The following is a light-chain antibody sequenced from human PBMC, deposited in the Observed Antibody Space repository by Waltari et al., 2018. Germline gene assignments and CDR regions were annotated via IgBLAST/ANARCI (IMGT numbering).Light chain of an antibody. CDR3: QQSNNTPFT. V-gene: IGKV1-39*01. CDR1: QSISIY. J-gene: IGKJ3*01. CDR2: AAS. Sequence: DTQMTQSPSSLSASVGDRVTITCRASQSISIYVNWYQKKSGQAPKLLIYAASSLQSGVPSRFSGSGSGTDFTLTISSLQPEDSATYYCQQSNNTPFTFGPGTKVDIK.